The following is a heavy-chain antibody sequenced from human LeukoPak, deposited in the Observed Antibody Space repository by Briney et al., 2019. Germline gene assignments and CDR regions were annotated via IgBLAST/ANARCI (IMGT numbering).Heavy chain of an antibody. J-gene: IGHJ4*02. CDR3: ARVAGSGSYYSATLDY. Sequence: GGSLRLSCAASGFTFSSYAMHWVRQAPGKGLEWVAVIWYDGSDKYYADSVKGRFTLSRDNSKNTLYLEMNSLRAEDTAVYYCARVAGSGSYYSATLDYWGQGTLVTVSS. V-gene: IGHV3-33*01. CDR1: GFTFSSYA. CDR2: IWYDGSDK. D-gene: IGHD3-10*01.